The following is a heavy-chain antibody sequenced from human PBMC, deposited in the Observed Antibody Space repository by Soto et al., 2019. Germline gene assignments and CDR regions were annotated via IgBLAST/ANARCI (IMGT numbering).Heavy chain of an antibody. V-gene: IGHV4-30-2*01. Sequence: SETLSLTCAVSGGSISSGGYSWSWIRQPPGKGLEWIGYMYHSGSTYYNPSLKSRVTISIDRSKNQFSLKLSSVTAADTAVYYCARSYLDGYNVDYWGQGTLVTVSS. J-gene: IGHJ4*02. CDR3: ARSYLDGYNVDY. D-gene: IGHD5-12*01. CDR2: MYHSGST. CDR1: GGSISSGGYS.